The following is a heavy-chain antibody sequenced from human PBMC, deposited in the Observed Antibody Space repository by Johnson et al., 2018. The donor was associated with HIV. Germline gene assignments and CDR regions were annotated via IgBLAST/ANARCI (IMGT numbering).Heavy chain of an antibody. Sequence: QVQLVESGGGVVQPGGSLSLSCAASGFAFSTYGMHWVRQPPGKGLEWVTFILFDGSRKYYVDSVKGRFTISRDNSKNTVYLQMNNLRAEDTAVYYCAKDAGGSIVGATDGRDAFDIWGQGAMVTVSS. V-gene: IGHV3-30*02. CDR3: AKDAGGSIVGATDGRDAFDI. J-gene: IGHJ3*02. D-gene: IGHD1-26*01. CDR1: GFAFSTYG. CDR2: ILFDGSRK.